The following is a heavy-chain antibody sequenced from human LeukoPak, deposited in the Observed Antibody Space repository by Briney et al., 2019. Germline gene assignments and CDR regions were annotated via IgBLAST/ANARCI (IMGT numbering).Heavy chain of an antibody. CDR1: GASIITNSYY. J-gene: IGHJ4*02. D-gene: IGHD6-19*01. CDR3: ASRSIAVAGTRALDY. CDR2: IYYRGST. Sequence: SETLSLTCTVSGASIITNSYYWGWIRQPPGKGLEWIESIYYRGSTNFNPSLKSRVTLSVDTSKNQFSLKLNSVTAADTAVYYCASRSIAVAGTRALDYWGQGTLVTVSS. V-gene: IGHV4-39*01.